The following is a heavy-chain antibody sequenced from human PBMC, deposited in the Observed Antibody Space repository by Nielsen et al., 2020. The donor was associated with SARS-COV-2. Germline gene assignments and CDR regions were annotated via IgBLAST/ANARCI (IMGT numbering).Heavy chain of an antibody. CDR2: ISGSGGRT. CDR3: AKAGAKFSSAWSVWFDP. J-gene: IGHJ5*02. CDR1: GFSFSMYA. V-gene: IGHV3-23*01. D-gene: IGHD6-13*01. Sequence: GESLRLSCAASGFSFSMYAMSWVRQAPGTGPRGLEWVSAISGSGGRTFYADSVKGRFTISRDNSKNTLDLQMNSLRGEDTAVYYCAKAGAKFSSAWSVWFDPWGQGTLVTVSS.